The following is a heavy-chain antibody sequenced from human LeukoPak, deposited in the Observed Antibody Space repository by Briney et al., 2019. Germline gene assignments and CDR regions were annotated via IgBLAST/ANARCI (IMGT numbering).Heavy chain of an antibody. CDR3: ARDNSARDTAWWFDP. D-gene: IGHD3-10*01. CDR1: GYTFTGYY. J-gene: IGHJ5*02. Sequence: ASVKVSCKASGYTFTGYYMHWVRQAPGQGLEWMGWINPNSGGTNYAQKFQGRVTMTRDTSISTAYMELSRLRSDDTAVYFCARDNSARDTAWWFDPWGQGTLVTVSS. V-gene: IGHV1-2*02. CDR2: INPNSGGT.